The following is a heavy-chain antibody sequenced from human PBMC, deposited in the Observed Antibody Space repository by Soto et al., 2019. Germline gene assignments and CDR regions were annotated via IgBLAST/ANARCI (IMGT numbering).Heavy chain of an antibody. CDR2: IYDSGST. J-gene: IGHJ5*02. CDR3: ARDNGVGP. CDR1: GGSISSGDYY. Sequence: QVHLQESGPGLVKPSQTLSLTCTVSGGSISSGDYYWSWIRQPPGKGLEWIGYIYDSGSTYYNSSLKRRVNITLDTYKNQFSLKLTSVTAAATAVYYCARDNGVGPWGQGTLVTVSS. V-gene: IGHV4-30-4*01. D-gene: IGHD2-8*01.